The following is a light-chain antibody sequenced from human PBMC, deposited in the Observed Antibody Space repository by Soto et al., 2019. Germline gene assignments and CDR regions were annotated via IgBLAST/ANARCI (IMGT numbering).Light chain of an antibody. CDR2: KVS. CDR3: MQGTHWPRT. J-gene: IGKJ1*01. Sequence: DVVMTQSPLSLPVTLGQPASISCRSSQSLVYSNGNTYLDWFQQRPSESPRCLIYKVSNRGSGVRDRLRGSVSGTECILTISRVEDEDVGVYYCMQGTHWPRTFGQGTKVEIK. V-gene: IGKV2-30*01. CDR1: QSLVYSNGNTY.